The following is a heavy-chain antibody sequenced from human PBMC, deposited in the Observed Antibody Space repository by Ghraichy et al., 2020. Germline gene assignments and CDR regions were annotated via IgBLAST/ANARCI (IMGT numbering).Heavy chain of an antibody. CDR2: ISGSGGST. D-gene: IGHD3-22*01. J-gene: IGHJ4*01. CDR3: AKDLYYYDSSGKIAFDY. Sequence: SLRLSCAASGFTFSSYAMSWVRQAPGKGLEWVSAISGSGGSTYYADSVKGRFTISRDNSKNTLYLQMNSLRAEDTAVYYCAKDLYYYDSSGKIAFDYWGPGPLVTVSS. CDR1: GFTFSSYA. V-gene: IGHV3-23*01.